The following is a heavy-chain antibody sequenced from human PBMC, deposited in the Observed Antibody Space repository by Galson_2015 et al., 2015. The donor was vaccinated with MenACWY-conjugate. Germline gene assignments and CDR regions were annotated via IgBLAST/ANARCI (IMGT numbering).Heavy chain of an antibody. D-gene: IGHD6-19*01. J-gene: IGHJ6*02. CDR1: GFTFSSYG. CDR3: AKGGLWYSSGWYSNYYYYGMDV. Sequence: SLRLSCAASGFTFSSYGMHWVRQAPGKGLEWVAVISYDGSNKCYADSVKGRFTISRDNSKNTLYLQMNSLRAEDTAVYYCAKGGLWYSSGWYSNYYYYGMDVWGQGTTVTVSS. V-gene: IGHV3-30*18. CDR2: ISYDGSNK.